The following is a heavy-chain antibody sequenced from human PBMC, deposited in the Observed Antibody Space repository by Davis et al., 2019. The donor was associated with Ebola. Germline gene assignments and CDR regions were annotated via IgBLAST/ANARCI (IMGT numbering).Heavy chain of an antibody. V-gene: IGHV3-21*01. Sequence: GESLKISCAASGFTFSSYSMNWVRQAPGKGLEWVSSISSSSSYIYYADSVKGRFTISRDNAKNSLYLQMNSLSAEDTAVYYCARDDGGKAWGQGTLVTVSS. D-gene: IGHD4-23*01. CDR1: GFTFSSYS. CDR3: ARDDGGKA. CDR2: ISSSSSYI. J-gene: IGHJ5*02.